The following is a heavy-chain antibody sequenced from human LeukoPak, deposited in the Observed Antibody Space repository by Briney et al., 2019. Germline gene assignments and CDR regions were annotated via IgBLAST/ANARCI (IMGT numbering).Heavy chain of an antibody. CDR2: IIPIFGTA. CDR3: AGKVYDSSPLGYYYGMDV. J-gene: IGHJ6*02. D-gene: IGHD3-3*01. CDR1: GGTFSSYA. Sequence: SVKVSCKDSGGTFSSYAISWVRRAPGQGLEWMGGIIPIFGTANYAQKFQGRVTITADESTSTAYMELSSLRSEDTAVYYCAGKVYDSSPLGYYYGMDVWGQGTTVTVSS. V-gene: IGHV1-69*13.